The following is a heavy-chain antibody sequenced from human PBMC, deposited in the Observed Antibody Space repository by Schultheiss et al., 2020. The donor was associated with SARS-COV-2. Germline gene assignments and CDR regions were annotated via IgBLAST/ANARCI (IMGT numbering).Heavy chain of an antibody. V-gene: IGHV4-59*05. CDR1: GGSISSYY. Sequence: SETLSLTCTVSGGSISSYYWSWIRQPPGKGLEWIGSFFYSGSTYYNPSLNSRVTISVDTSKNQFSLKLSSVTAADTAVYYCARGLGYCSSTSCYNWFDPWGQGTLVTVSS. CDR2: FFYSGST. D-gene: IGHD2-2*02. J-gene: IGHJ5*02. CDR3: ARGLGYCSSTSCYNWFDP.